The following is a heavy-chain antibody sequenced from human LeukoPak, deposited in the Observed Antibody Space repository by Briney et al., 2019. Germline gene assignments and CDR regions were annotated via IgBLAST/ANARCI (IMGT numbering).Heavy chain of an antibody. CDR3: ARAALTTVTNYGMDV. J-gene: IGHJ6*02. CDR2: IYYSGST. V-gene: IGHV4-30-4*08. D-gene: IGHD4-17*01. CDR1: GGSISSGDYY. Sequence: SETLSLTCTVSGGSISSGDYYWSWIRQPPGKGLEWIGYIYYSGSTYYNPSLKSRVTISVDTSKNQFSLKLSSVTAADTAVYYCARAALTTVTNYGMDVWGQGTTVTVSS.